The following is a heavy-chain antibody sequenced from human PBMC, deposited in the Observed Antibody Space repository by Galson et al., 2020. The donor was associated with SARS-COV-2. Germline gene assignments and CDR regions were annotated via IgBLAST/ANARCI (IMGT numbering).Heavy chain of an antibody. D-gene: IGHD3-10*01. CDR1: GYTVSGYF. CDR3: AYGSNTGTWYNWFDP. V-gene: IGHV1-2*02. J-gene: IGHJ5*02. CDR2: INPIDGST. Sequence: ASVKVSCKASGYTVSGYFLHWVRQSPGQGLEWMGWINPIDGSTRYAQIFQSRVTLTGDRSINTVYMELNRLTSDDTAVYYCAYGSNTGTWYNWFDPGGQGSLVTVSS.